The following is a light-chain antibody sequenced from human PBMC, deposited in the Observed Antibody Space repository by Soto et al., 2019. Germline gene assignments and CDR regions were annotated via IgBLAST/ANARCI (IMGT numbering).Light chain of an antibody. CDR2: GAS. CDR3: QQSYSVFYT. CDR1: HHMSTY. Sequence: DIQLTQSPSSLSASIGDRGIMTCRASHHMSTYLNCYQQKPGEAPKLLFYGASTLQSGVPSRFSGSGSGTEFTLTISSLHPEDFATYYCQQSYSVFYTFGQGTKLEI. J-gene: IGKJ2*01. V-gene: IGKV1-39*01.